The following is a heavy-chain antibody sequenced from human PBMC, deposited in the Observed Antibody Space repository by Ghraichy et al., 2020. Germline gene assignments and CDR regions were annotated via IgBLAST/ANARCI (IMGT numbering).Heavy chain of an antibody. V-gene: IGHV4-30-4*08. CDR1: GGSISSGDYY. CDR3: ARGRVGATTASGDYYYYMDV. J-gene: IGHJ6*03. Sequence: SETLSLTCTVSGGSISSGDYYWSWIRQPPGKGLEWIGYIYYSGSTYYNPSLKSRVTISVDTSKNQFSLKLSSVTAADTAVYYCARGRVGATTASGDYYYYMDVWGKGTTVTISS. D-gene: IGHD1-26*01. CDR2: IYYSGST.